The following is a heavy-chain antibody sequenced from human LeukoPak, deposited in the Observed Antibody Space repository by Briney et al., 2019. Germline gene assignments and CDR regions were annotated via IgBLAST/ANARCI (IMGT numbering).Heavy chain of an antibody. CDR1: GFTFDDYA. J-gene: IGHJ6*03. CDR3: AKDIRPTLGYYMDV. D-gene: IGHD7-27*01. Sequence: GGSLRLSCAASGFTFDDYAMHWVRQAPGKGLEWVSGISWNSGSIGYADSVKGRFTISRDNAKNSLYLQMNSLRAEDMALYYCAKDIRPTLGYYMDVWGKGTTVTVSS. V-gene: IGHV3-9*03. CDR2: ISWNSGSI.